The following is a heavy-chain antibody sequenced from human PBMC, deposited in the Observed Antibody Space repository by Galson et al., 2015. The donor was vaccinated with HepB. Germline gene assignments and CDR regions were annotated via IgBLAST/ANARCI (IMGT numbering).Heavy chain of an antibody. D-gene: IGHD2-8*02. J-gene: IGHJ5*02. CDR3: TTDVYYSTYWSWLDP. Sequence: LRLSCAASGFPFNNAWMTWVRQAPGMGLEWVGRIKSKTDGETTDYAAPVKGRFTISRDDSKNRLYLQMNSLKTEDTAVYYCTTDVYYSTYWSWLDPWGQGTLVTVSS. CDR2: IKSKTDGETT. CDR1: GFPFNNAW. V-gene: IGHV3-15*01.